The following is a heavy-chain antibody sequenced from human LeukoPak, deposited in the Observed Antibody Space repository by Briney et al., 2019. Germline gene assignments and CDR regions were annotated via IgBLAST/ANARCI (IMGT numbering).Heavy chain of an antibody. J-gene: IGHJ5*02. CDR1: GFTFSSYG. CDR2: IWYDGSNK. D-gene: IGHD2-2*01. Sequence: PGGSLRLSCAASGFTFSSYGMHWVRQAPGKGREWVAVIWYDGSNKYYADSVKGRFTISRDNSKNTLYLQMNSLRAEDTAVYYCARDPGLYCSSTSCPPGWFDPWGQGTLVTVSS. V-gene: IGHV3-33*01. CDR3: ARDPGLYCSSTSCPPGWFDP.